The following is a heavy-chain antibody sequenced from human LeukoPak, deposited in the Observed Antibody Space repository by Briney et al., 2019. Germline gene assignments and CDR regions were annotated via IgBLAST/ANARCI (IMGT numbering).Heavy chain of an antibody. D-gene: IGHD1-14*01. CDR3: ARKPAGNPLNWFDP. CDR1: GGSLSSSNW. CDR2: IYNSGRT. J-gene: IGHJ5*02. Sequence: SGTLSLTCAVSGGSLSSSNWGSWVRQPTGKGLEWIGEIYNSGRTNYNPTLKSRVTISVDKSKNQCSLKLSSVTAADTAVYYCARKPAGNPLNWFDPWGQGTLVTVSS. V-gene: IGHV4-4*02.